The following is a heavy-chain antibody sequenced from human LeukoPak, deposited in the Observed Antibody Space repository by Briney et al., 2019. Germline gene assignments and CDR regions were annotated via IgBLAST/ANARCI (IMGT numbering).Heavy chain of an antibody. V-gene: IGHV3-30*02. CDR3: ARCNGQWPTYSLES. D-gene: IGHD6-19*01. CDR2: IRYDGSSN. Sequence: GGSLRLSCAASGFTSSSYGIQCVRQAPGKGLEWVSFIRYDGSSNHYADSVKGRFTISRDDSKNTAYLQMNSLTAEDTAVYYCARCNGQWPTYSLESWGQGTLVTVSS. CDR1: GFTSSSYG. J-gene: IGHJ5*02.